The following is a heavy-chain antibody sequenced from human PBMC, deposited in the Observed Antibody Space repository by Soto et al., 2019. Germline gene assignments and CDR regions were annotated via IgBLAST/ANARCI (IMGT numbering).Heavy chain of an antibody. CDR1: GGTFSSYA. J-gene: IGHJ1*01. Sequence: SVKVSCKASGGTFSSYAISWVRQAPGQGLEWMGGIIPIFGTANYAQKFQGRVTITADESTSTAYMELSSLRSEDTAVYYCASPIAVAGTRYFQHWGQGTLVTVSS. V-gene: IGHV1-69*13. CDR3: ASPIAVAGTRYFQH. D-gene: IGHD6-19*01. CDR2: IIPIFGTA.